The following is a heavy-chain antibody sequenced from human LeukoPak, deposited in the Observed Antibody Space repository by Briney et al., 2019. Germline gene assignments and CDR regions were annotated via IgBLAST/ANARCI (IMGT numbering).Heavy chain of an antibody. Sequence: SETLSLTCTVSGGSINSGGYYWSWIRQHPGKGLEWIGYIYYTGSTYYNPSLKSRVTISVDTSKNQFSLKLSSVTAADTAVYYCARFDYFGSSGYHYAFDYWGQGTLVTVSS. CDR2: IYYTGST. V-gene: IGHV4-31*03. J-gene: IGHJ4*02. CDR1: GGSINSGGYY. D-gene: IGHD3-22*01. CDR3: ARFDYFGSSGYHYAFDY.